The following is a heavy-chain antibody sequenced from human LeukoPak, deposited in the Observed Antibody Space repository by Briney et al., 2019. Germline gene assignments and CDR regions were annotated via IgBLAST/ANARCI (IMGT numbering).Heavy chain of an antibody. CDR1: AFTFNSYS. V-gene: IGHV3-21*04. CDR3: ARTGNPATGDY. CDR2: IGSSSVSI. J-gene: IGHJ4*02. D-gene: IGHD1-1*01. Sequence: GGSLRLSCVGSAFTFNSYSMNWVRQAPGKGLEWVSSIGSSSVSIYYADSVKGRFTISRDNSKNTLYLQMNSLRADDTAVYYCARTGNPATGDYWGQGTLVTVSS.